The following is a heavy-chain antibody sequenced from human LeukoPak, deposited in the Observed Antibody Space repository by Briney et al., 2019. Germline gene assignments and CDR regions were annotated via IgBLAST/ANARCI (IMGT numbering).Heavy chain of an antibody. D-gene: IGHD3-16*02. CDR1: GDSVSSNSAA. CDR2: TFYRSKWYN. CDR3: ARDGYDYVWGSYRYYFDY. J-gene: IGHJ4*02. V-gene: IGHV6-1*01. Sequence: SQTLSLTCVISGDSVSSNSAAWNWIRQSPSRGLEWLGRTFYRSKWYNDYAVSVKSRITINPDTSKNQFSLQLNSVTPEDTAVYYCARDGYDYVWGSYRYYFDYWGQGTLVTVSS.